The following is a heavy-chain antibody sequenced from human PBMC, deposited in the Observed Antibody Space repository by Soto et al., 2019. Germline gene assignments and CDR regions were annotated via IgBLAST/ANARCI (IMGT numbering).Heavy chain of an antibody. CDR2: IIPIFGTE. V-gene: IGHV1-69*01. CDR3: STSVYCSTTRVYYYYGLDV. Sequence: QVQLVQSGAEVKKPGSSVKVSCKVSGGTFSSHSINWVRQAPGHGPEWMGGIIPIFGTENYAQKFQGRVTITADESTSTAYMELSSLTSEDTALYYCSTSVYCSTTRVYYYYGLDVWGQGTTVIVSS. J-gene: IGHJ6*02. D-gene: IGHD2-2*01. CDR1: GGTFSSHS.